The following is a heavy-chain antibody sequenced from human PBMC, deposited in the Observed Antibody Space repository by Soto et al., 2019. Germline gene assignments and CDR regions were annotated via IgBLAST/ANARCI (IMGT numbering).Heavy chain of an antibody. D-gene: IGHD2-2*01. CDR1: GFTFSSYS. Sequence: EVQLVESGGGLVQPGGSLRLSCAASGFTFSSYSMNWVRQAPGKGLEWVSSISSSSSYIYYADSVKGRFTISRDNAKNSLYLQMNSLRAEDTAVYYCARAYCSSTSCYLFPDYWGQGTLVTVSS. CDR2: ISSSSSYI. V-gene: IGHV3-21*01. J-gene: IGHJ4*02. CDR3: ARAYCSSTSCYLFPDY.